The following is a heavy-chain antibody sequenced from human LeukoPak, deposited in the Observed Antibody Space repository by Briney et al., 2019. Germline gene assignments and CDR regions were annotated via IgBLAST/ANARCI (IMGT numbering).Heavy chain of an antibody. CDR1: GYTFTRYY. J-gene: IGHJ4*02. CDR2: INPSGGST. CDR3: AGSRSLRYFDWLLSY. D-gene: IGHD3-9*01. V-gene: IGHV1-46*01. Sequence: ASVKVSCKASGYTFTRYYMHWVRQAPGQGLEWMGIINPSGGSTSYAQKFQGRVTMTRDTSTSTVYMELSSLRSEDTAVYYCAGSRSLRYFDWLLSYWGQGTLVTVSS.